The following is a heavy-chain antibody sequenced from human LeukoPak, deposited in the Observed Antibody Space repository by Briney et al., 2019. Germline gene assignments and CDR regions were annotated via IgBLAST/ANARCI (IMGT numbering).Heavy chain of an antibody. D-gene: IGHD6-13*01. V-gene: IGHV3-30*18. CDR2: ISYDGSNK. CDR1: GFTFSSYS. Sequence: GGSLRLSCGASGFTFSSYSMHWVRQAPGKGLEWVAVISYDGSNKYYADSVKGRFTISRDNSKNTLYLQMNSLRAEDTAVYYCAKSSSWYGVDCWGQGTLVTVSS. CDR3: AKSSSWYGVDC. J-gene: IGHJ4*02.